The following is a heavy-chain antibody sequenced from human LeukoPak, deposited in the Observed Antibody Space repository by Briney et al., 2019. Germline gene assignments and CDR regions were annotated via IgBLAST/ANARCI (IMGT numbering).Heavy chain of an antibody. CDR2: ISWNSGSI. J-gene: IGHJ4*02. CDR1: GFTFDDYA. CDR3: AKEDY. Sequence: GGSLRLSCAASGFTFDDYAMHWVRQAPGKGLEWVSGISWNSGSIGYADSVKGRFTISRDNAKNSLYPQMNSLRAEDTALYYCAKEDYWGQGTLVTVSS. V-gene: IGHV3-9*01.